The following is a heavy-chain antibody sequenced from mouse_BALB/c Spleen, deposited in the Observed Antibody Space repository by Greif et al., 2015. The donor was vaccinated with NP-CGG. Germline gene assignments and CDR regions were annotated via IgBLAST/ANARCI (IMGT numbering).Heavy chain of an antibody. CDR1: GYTFTNYW. CDR3: AREADGYGAY. V-gene: IGHV1-63*02. D-gene: IGHD2-2*01. Sequence: QVQLQQPGAGLVRPGTSVKISCKASGYTFTNYWLGWVKQRPGHGLEWIGDIYPGGGYTNYNEKFKGKATLTADTSSSTAYMQLSSLTSEDSAVYFCAREADGYGAYWGQGTLVTVSA. CDR2: IYPGGGYT. J-gene: IGHJ3*01.